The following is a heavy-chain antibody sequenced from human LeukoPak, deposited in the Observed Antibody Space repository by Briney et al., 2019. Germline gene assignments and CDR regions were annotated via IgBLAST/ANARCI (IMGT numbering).Heavy chain of an antibody. CDR2: ISSSSSTI. Sequence: PGGSLRLSCAASGFIFSSYSMNWVRQAPGKGLEWVSYISSSSSTIYYADSVKGRFTISRDNAKNSLYLQMNSLRAEDTAVYYCARDGRVIAVAAFDYWGQGTLVTVSS. J-gene: IGHJ4*02. CDR1: GFIFSSYS. CDR3: ARDGRVIAVAAFDY. D-gene: IGHD6-19*01. V-gene: IGHV3-48*01.